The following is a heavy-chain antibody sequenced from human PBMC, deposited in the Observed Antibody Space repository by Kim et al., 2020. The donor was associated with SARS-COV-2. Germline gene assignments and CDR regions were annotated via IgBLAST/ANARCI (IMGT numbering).Heavy chain of an antibody. CDR1: GGSFSGFY. V-gene: IGHV4-34*01. Sequence: SETLSLTCAVTGGSFSGFYWAWIRQPPGKALEWIGEINYRATTAYSPSLKSRVTISEDMSKNQFSLKLTSVTAADTAVYYCARRDYSASERVSGGMDVWGQGITVTVSS. CDR3: ARRDYSASERVSGGMDV. D-gene: IGHD3-10*01. J-gene: IGHJ6*02. CDR2: INYRATT.